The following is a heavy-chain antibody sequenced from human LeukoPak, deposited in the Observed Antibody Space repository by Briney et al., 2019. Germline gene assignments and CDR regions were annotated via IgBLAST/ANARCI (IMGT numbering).Heavy chain of an antibody. D-gene: IGHD2-21*02. CDR1: GYTFTSYG. Sequence: GASVTVSCKASGYTFTSYGISWVRQAPGQGLEWMGWISAYNGNTNYAQKLQGRVTMTTDTSASTAYMELSSLRSEDTAVYYCARDLLLFEYYFDYWGQGTLVTVSS. V-gene: IGHV1-18*01. J-gene: IGHJ4*02. CDR2: ISAYNGNT. CDR3: ARDLLLFEYYFDY.